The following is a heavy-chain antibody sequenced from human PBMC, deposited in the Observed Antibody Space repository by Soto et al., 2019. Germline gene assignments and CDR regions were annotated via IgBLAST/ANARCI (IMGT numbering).Heavy chain of an antibody. D-gene: IGHD2-21*02. CDR3: AREETAWPLAYGLDV. Sequence: GSLRLSCAVSGFTFSDYYMSWIRQAPGKGLEWVSSIGTRSDIYYAESVKGRFTISRDNAKNSLSLEMDSLRVEDTGVYYCAREETAWPLAYGLDVWGQGTTVTVSS. V-gene: IGHV3-11*04. CDR1: GFTFSDYY. J-gene: IGHJ6*02. CDR2: IGTRSDI.